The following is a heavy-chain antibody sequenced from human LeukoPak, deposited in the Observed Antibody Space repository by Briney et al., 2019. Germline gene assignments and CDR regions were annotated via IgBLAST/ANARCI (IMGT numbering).Heavy chain of an antibody. Sequence: ASVKVSCKTSGYSFTSHDINWVRQATGQGLEWMGGMNPNSGNTGYAQKFQGRVTMTMNTSISTAYMEQSSLRSEDTGVYFCARVLYYSHWVTYRGYHYYYMDVWGKGTTVTVPS. D-gene: IGHD3-16*02. CDR2: MNPNSGNT. CDR1: GYSFTSHD. CDR3: ARVLYYSHWVTYRGYHYYYMDV. J-gene: IGHJ6*03. V-gene: IGHV1-8*01.